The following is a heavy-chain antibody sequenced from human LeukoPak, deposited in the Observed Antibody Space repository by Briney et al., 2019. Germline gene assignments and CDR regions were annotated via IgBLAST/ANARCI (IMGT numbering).Heavy chain of an antibody. V-gene: IGHV3-30*04. D-gene: IGHD3-10*01. CDR2: ISYDGSNK. CDR1: GFTFSSYA. CDR3: ARADMVRGVMY. J-gene: IGHJ4*02. Sequence: GGSLRLSCAASGFTFSSYAMHWVRQAPGKGLEWMAVISYDGSNKYYADSVKGRFTISRDNSKNTLYLQMNSLRAEDTAVYYCARADMVRGVMYWGQGTLVTVSS.